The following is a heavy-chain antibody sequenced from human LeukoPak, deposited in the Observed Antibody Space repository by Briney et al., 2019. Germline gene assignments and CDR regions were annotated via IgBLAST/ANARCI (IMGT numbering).Heavy chain of an antibody. CDR3: ARDRMDTAMVLDS. V-gene: IGHV4-38-2*02. J-gene: IGHJ4*02. D-gene: IGHD5-18*01. CDR2: IHYSGST. Sequence: SETLSLTCTVSDYSITSGYYWGWIRQPPGKGLEWIGSIHYSGSTYNNPSLKSRVTISTDTSKNQFSLRLSSVTAADTAVYYCARDRMDTAMVLDSWGQGTLVTVSS. CDR1: DYSITSGYY.